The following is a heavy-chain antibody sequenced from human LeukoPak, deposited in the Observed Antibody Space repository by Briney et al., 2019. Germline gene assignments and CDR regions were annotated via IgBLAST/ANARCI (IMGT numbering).Heavy chain of an antibody. CDR2: ISAYNGNT. CDR1: GYTFTSYG. J-gene: IGHJ4*02. V-gene: IGHV1-18*01. Sequence: ASVTVSCKASGYTFTSYGISWVRQAPGQGLEWMGWISAYNGNTNYAQKLQGRVTMTTDTSTSTAYMELSSLRSEDTAVYYCATSAYGDPRVSIFDYWGQGTLVTVSS. D-gene: IGHD4-17*01. CDR3: ATSAYGDPRVSIFDY.